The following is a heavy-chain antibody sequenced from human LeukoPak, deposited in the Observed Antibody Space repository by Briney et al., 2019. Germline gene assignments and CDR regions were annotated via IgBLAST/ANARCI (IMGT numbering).Heavy chain of an antibody. J-gene: IGHJ4*02. CDR2: IKSKTDGGTT. D-gene: IGHD3-22*01. Sequence: GGSLRLSCAASGFTFSNAWMSWVRQAPGKGLEWVGRIKSKTDGGTTDYAAPVKGRFTISRDDSKNTLYLQMNSLKTEDTAVYYCTTGDDYYDSSGYYRAFDYWGQGTLVTVSP. CDR3: TTGDDYYDSSGYYRAFDY. V-gene: IGHV3-15*01. CDR1: GFTFSNAW.